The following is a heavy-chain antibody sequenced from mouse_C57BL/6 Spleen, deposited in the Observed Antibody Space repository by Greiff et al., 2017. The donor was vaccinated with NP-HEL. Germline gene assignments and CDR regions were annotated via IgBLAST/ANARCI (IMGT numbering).Heavy chain of an antibody. CDR2: INPRTGGT. V-gene: IGHV1-42*01. J-gene: IGHJ4*01. CDR1: GYSFTGYY. D-gene: IGHD1-1*01. CDR3: ARESITTVVARYAMDY. Sequence: VQLQQSGPELVKPGASVKISCKASGYSFTGYYMNWVKQSPEKSLEWIGEINPRTGGTTYNQKFKAKATLTVDKSSRTAYMQLKSLTSEDSAVYYCARESITTVVARYAMDYWGQGTSVTGSS.